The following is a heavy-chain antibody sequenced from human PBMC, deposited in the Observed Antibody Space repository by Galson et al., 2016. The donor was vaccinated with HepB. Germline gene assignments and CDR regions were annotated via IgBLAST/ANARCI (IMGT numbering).Heavy chain of an antibody. CDR2: INQDGNGR. D-gene: IGHD6-25*01. CDR1: GFTFRDYA. V-gene: IGHV3-7*01. Sequence: SLRLSCAASGFTFRDYAMNWVRQAPGKGLEWVASINQDGNGRYYVDSAKGRFIISRDNARTSLSLQMHSLRVDDTSIYYCVSGYTSGIWGPGTMVIVSS. J-gene: IGHJ3*02. CDR3: VSGYTSGI.